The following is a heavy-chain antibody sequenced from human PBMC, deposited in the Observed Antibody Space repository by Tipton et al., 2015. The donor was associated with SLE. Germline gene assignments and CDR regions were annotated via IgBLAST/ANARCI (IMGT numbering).Heavy chain of an antibody. CDR3: ARVPGLDRDYYYYYYMDV. J-gene: IGHJ6*03. CDR2: INHSGGT. Sequence: GLVKPSETLSLTCAVYGGSFSGYYWSWIRQPPGKGLEWIGEINHSGGTNYNPSLKSRVTISVDTSKNQFSLKLSSVTAADTAVYYCARVPGLDRDYYYYYYMDVWGKGTTVSVSS. D-gene: IGHD3/OR15-3a*01. CDR1: GGSFSGYY. V-gene: IGHV4-34*01.